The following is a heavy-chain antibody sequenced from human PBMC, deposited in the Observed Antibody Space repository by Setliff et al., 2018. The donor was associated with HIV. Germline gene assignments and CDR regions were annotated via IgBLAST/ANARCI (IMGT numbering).Heavy chain of an antibody. D-gene: IGHD4-17*01. J-gene: IGHJ4*02. Sequence: GGSLRLSCAASGFTFNTYSMNWVRQAPGKGLEWISYIGPSSTTIFYAESVRGRFTISRDNAKNSLFLQMKDLRAEDAAVYYCLTHHGDPDYWGQGTLVTVSS. CDR1: GFTFNTYS. CDR3: LTHHGDPDY. CDR2: IGPSSTTI. V-gene: IGHV3-48*01.